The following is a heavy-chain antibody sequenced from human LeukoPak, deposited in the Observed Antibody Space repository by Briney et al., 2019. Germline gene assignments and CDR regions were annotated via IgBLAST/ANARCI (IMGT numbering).Heavy chain of an antibody. D-gene: IGHD2-2*02. Sequence: GGSLRLSCAASGFTFSNAWMSWVRQAPGKGLEWVANIKQDGSEKYYVDSVKGRFTISRDNAKNSLYLQMNSLRAEDTAVYYCARVKGAECSSTSCYNYYYYYYMDVWGKGTTVTVSS. J-gene: IGHJ6*03. CDR2: IKQDGSEK. V-gene: IGHV3-7*01. CDR1: GFTFSNAW. CDR3: ARVKGAECSSTSCYNYYYYYYMDV.